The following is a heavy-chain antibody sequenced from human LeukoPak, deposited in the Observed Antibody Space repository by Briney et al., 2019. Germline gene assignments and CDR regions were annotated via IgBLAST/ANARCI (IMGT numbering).Heavy chain of an antibody. CDR3: ARGNGYDRRSFDY. CDR1: GFTFSSYS. CDR2: TRDKANSYTT. Sequence: PGGSLRLPCAASGFTFSSYSMNWVRQAPGKGLEWVGRTRDKANSYTTEYAASVKGRFTISRDASKTSLYLQMNSLKTEDTAVYYCARGNGYDRRSFDYWGQGTPVTVSS. V-gene: IGHV3-72*01. D-gene: IGHD5-12*01. J-gene: IGHJ4*02.